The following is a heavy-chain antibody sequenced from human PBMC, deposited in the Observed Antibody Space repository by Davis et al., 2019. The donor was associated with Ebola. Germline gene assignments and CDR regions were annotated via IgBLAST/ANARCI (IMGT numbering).Heavy chain of an antibody. J-gene: IGHJ4*02. CDR1: GFTFSSYE. Sequence: GESLKISCAASGFTFSSYEMNWVRQAPGKGLRWVSYIHSSGSTIYYADSVKGRFTLSRDNAKNSLYLQMDSLTADDTAIYYCARRPSVALQGGGGNCDYWGQGTLVTVSS. V-gene: IGHV3-48*03. D-gene: IGHD6-19*01. CDR3: ARRPSVALQGGGGNCDY. CDR2: IHSSGSTI.